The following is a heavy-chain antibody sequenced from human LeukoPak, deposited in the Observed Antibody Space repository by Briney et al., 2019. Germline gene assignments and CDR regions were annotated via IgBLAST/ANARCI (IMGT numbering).Heavy chain of an antibody. Sequence: GGSLRLSCAASRFTFSSYSMNWVRQAPGKGLEWVSSISSSSSYIYYADSVKGRFTISRDNAKNSLYLQMNSLRAEDTAVYYCARRAGAYSHPYDYWGQGTLVTVSS. CDR2: ISSSSSYI. CDR1: RFTFSSYS. D-gene: IGHD4/OR15-4a*01. V-gene: IGHV3-21*04. J-gene: IGHJ4*02. CDR3: ARRAGAYSHPYDY.